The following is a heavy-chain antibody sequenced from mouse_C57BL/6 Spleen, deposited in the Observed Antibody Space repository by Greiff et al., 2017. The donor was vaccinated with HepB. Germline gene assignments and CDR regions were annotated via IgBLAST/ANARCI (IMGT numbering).Heavy chain of an antibody. CDR3: AKNNYGSRGDYYAMDY. Sequence: VQLVESGPGLVQPSQSLSITCTVSGFSLTSYGVHWVRQSPGKGLEWLGVIWRGGSTDYNAAFMSRLSITKDNSKSQVFFKMNSLQADDTAIYYCAKNNYGSRGDYYAMDYWGQGTSVTVSS. CDR2: IWRGGST. V-gene: IGHV2-5*01. J-gene: IGHJ4*01. D-gene: IGHD1-1*01. CDR1: GFSLTSYG.